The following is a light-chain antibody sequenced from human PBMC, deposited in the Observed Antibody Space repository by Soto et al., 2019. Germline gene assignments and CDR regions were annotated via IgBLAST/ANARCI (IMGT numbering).Light chain of an antibody. Sequence: EIVLTQSPGILSLSPGERATLSCRASQSVSNDFLAWYQQKPGQAPRLLIYGASSRATGIPDRFSGSGSGTDFTLTISRLEPEDFAIYYCQQANSFPLTFGGGTKVDIK. CDR2: GAS. CDR1: QSVSNDF. J-gene: IGKJ4*01. V-gene: IGKV3-20*01. CDR3: QQANSFPLT.